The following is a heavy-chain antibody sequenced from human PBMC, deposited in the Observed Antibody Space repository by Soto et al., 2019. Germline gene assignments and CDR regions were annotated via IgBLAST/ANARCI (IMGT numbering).Heavy chain of an antibody. D-gene: IGHD5-12*01. CDR3: ARAATPHNWFDP. V-gene: IGHV1-46*01. Sequence: ASVKVSCKASGYTFTSYYMHWVRQAPGQGLEWMGIINPSGGSTSYAQKLQGRVTMTRDTSTSTAYMELRSLRSDDTAVYYCARAATPHNWFDPWGQGTLVTVSS. J-gene: IGHJ5*02. CDR1: GYTFTSYY. CDR2: INPSGGST.